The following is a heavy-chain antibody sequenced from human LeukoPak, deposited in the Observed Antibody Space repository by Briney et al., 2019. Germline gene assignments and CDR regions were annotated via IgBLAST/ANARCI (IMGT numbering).Heavy chain of an antibody. Sequence: GASVKVSCKASGYTFTGYYMHWVRQAPGQGLEWMGWINPNSGGTNYAQKFQGRVTMTRDTSISTAYMELSRLRSDDTAVYYCARNYYGSGSPSYNYGMDVWGQGTTVTVSS. D-gene: IGHD3-10*01. CDR2: INPNSGGT. CDR3: ARNYYGSGSPSYNYGMDV. J-gene: IGHJ6*02. V-gene: IGHV1-2*02. CDR1: GYTFTGYY.